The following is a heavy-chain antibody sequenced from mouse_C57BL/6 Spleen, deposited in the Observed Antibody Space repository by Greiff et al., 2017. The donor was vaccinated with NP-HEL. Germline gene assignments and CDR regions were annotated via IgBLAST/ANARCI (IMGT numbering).Heavy chain of an antibody. V-gene: IGHV1-64*01. CDR2: IHPNSGST. CDR3: ARPSTDYYAMDY. CDR1: GYTFTSYW. Sequence: VKLQQPGAELVKPGASVKLSCKASGYTFTSYWMHWVKQRPGQGLEWIGMIHPNSGSTNYNEKFKSKATLTVDKSSSTAYMQLSSLTSEDSAVYYCARPSTDYYAMDYWGQGTSVTVSS. J-gene: IGHJ4*01. D-gene: IGHD6-1*01.